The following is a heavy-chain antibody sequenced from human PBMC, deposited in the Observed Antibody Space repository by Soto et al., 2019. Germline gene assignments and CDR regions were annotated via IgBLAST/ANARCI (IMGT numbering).Heavy chain of an antibody. Sequence: QVQLVQSGAEVKKPGASVKVSCKASGYTFTSYYMHWVRQAPGQGLEWMGIINPSGGSTSYAQKFQGRVTMTRDTSTSTVYMELSSLRSEDTAVYYCASDTYYYDSSGYKPYDAFDIWGQGTMVTVSS. CDR3: ASDTYYYDSSGYKPYDAFDI. V-gene: IGHV1-46*01. CDR2: INPSGGST. J-gene: IGHJ3*02. CDR1: GYTFTSYY. D-gene: IGHD3-22*01.